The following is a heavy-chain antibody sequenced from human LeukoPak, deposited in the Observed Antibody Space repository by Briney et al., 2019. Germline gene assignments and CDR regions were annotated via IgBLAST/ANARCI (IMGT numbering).Heavy chain of an antibody. CDR2: IYPGDSDT. CDR1: GYNFTSYW. CDR3: ARRSGDYFDY. J-gene: IGHJ4*02. V-gene: IGHV5-51*01. D-gene: IGHD1-26*01. Sequence: GESLKISCKGSGYNFTSYWIGWVRQLPGKGLEWMGIIYPGDSDTKYSPSFQRQVTISADKSISTAYLQWSSLKASDTAMYYCARRSGDYFDYWGQGTLVTVSS.